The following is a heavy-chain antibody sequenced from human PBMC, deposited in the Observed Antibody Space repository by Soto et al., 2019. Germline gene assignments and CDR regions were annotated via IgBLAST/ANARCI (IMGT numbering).Heavy chain of an antibody. CDR3: ARLTGHYYSGMDV. J-gene: IGHJ6*02. CDR2: IYYSGST. V-gene: IGHV4-59*08. Sequence: QVQLQESGPGLVKPSETLSLTCTVSGGSISSYYWSWIRQPPGKGLEWIGYIYYSGSTNYNPSLNSRVTLSVDTSKNQFSLKLSSVTAADTAVYYCARLTGHYYSGMDVWGQGTTVTVSS. CDR1: GGSISSYY.